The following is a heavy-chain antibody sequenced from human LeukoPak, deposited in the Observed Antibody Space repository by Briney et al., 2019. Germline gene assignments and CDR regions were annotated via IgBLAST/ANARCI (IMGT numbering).Heavy chain of an antibody. CDR3: SRPPKYSRLFDY. Sequence: SETLSLTCAVYGGSFSGYYWSWIRQPPGKGLEWIGEINHSGSTNYNPSLKSRVTISVDTSKNQFSLKLSSVTAADTAVYYCSRPPKYSRLFDYRGQGTLVTVPS. CDR2: INHSGST. CDR1: GGSFSGYY. D-gene: IGHD6-6*01. V-gene: IGHV4-34*01. J-gene: IGHJ4*02.